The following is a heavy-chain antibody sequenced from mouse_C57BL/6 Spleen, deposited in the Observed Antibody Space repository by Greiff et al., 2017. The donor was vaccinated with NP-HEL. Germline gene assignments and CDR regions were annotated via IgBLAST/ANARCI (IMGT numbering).Heavy chain of an antibody. CDR3: ARRPITTVVGPWFAY. J-gene: IGHJ3*01. D-gene: IGHD1-1*01. V-gene: IGHV1-26*01. CDR1: GYTFTDYY. CDR2: INPNNGGT. Sequence: EVQLQQSGPELVKPGASVKISCKASGYTFTDYYMNWVKQSHGKSLEWIGDINPNNGGTSYNQKFKGKATLTVDKSSSTAYMELRSLTSEDSAVYYCARRPITTVVGPWFAYWGQGTLVTVSA.